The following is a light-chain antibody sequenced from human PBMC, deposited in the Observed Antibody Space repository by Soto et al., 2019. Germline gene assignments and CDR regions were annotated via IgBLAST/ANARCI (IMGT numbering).Light chain of an antibody. CDR2: GAS. J-gene: IGKJ4*01. CDR1: QSVSSTS. CDR3: QQYGNSPPIT. Sequence: EIVLTQSPGTLSLSPGETATLSCTASQSVSSTSLAWYQQRPGQAPRLLIYGASRRAPGIPDRFSGSGSGTDFTLTISRLEPEDFAVYYCQQYGNSPPITFGGGARVEI. V-gene: IGKV3-20*01.